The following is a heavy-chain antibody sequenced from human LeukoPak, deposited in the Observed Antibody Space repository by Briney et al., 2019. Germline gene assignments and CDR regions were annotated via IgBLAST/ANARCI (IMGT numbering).Heavy chain of an antibody. CDR2: IYTSGST. Sequence: SQTPSLTCTVSGGSISSRTYYWSWIRQPAGKGLEWIGRIYTSGSTKYNPSLKSRVTISVDTSKNQFSLKLRSVTAADTAVYYCAREFWSYRSGNLQAFDIWGQGTMFTVSS. CDR1: GGSISSRTYY. V-gene: IGHV4-61*02. D-gene: IGHD3-10*01. J-gene: IGHJ3*02. CDR3: AREFWSYRSGNLQAFDI.